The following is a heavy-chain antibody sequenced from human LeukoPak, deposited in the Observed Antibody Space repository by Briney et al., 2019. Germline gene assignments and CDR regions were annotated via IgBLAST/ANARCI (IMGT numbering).Heavy chain of an antibody. V-gene: IGHV2-5*01. J-gene: IGHJ3*02. D-gene: IGHD6-6*01. CDR1: GFSLSTTGVG. Sequence: VSGPTLVNPTQTLTLTCTFSGFSLSTTGVGVGWIRQPPGKALEWLALIYWNDDKRYSPSLESRLTIIKDTSKNQVVLIMTNMDPVDTATYYCARQIAARPVLEASDMWGQGTMVTVSS. CDR3: ARQIAARPVLEASDM. CDR2: IYWNDDK.